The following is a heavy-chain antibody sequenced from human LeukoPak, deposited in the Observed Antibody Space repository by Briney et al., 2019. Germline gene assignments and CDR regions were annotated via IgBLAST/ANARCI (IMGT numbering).Heavy chain of an antibody. D-gene: IGHD3-22*01. CDR3: ARRLLTLTYYYDSSGPSDAFDI. Sequence: PSETLSLTCTVSGGSISSYYWSWIRQPPGKGLEWIGYIYYSGSTNYNPSLKSRVAISVDTSKNQFSLKLSSVTAADTAVYYCARRLLTLTYYYDSSGPSDAFDIWGQGTMVTVSS. V-gene: IGHV4-59*08. J-gene: IGHJ3*02. CDR1: GGSISSYY. CDR2: IYYSGST.